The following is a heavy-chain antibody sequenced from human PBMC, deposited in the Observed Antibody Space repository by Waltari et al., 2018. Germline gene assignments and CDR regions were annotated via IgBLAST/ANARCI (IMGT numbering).Heavy chain of an antibody. V-gene: IGHV1-69*04. CDR2: IIPILGIA. D-gene: IGHD2-15*01. CDR1: GGTFSSSA. Sequence: QVQLVQSGAEVKKPGSSVKVSCKASGGTFSSSAISWVRQAPGQGLEWMGGIIPILGIANYAQKFQGRVTITADESTSTAYMELSSLRSEDTAVYYCRSSGGAESADYWGQGTLVTVSS. J-gene: IGHJ4*02. CDR3: RSSGGAESADY.